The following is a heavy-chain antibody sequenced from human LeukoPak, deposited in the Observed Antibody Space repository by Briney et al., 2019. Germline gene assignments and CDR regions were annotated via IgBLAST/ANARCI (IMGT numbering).Heavy chain of an antibody. V-gene: IGHV3-53*01. J-gene: IGHJ4*02. CDR3: ARTVAGSGIDYFDY. Sequence: GGSLRLSCAASGFTVSSNYMTWVRQAPGKGLEWVSVIYSGGSACYADSVEGRFTISRDNSKNTLYLQMNTLGAEDTAVYYCARTVAGSGIDYFDYWAREPWSPSPQ. CDR2: IYSGGSA. D-gene: IGHD6-19*01. CDR1: GFTVSSNY.